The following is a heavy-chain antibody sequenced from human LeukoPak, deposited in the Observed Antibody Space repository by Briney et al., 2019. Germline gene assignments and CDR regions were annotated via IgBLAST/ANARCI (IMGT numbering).Heavy chain of an antibody. CDR2: IYYSGNT. D-gene: IGHD5-18*01. CDR1: GDSISSSSYY. Sequence: SETLSLTCTVSGDSISSSSYYWGWIRQPPGKGLEWIGSIYYSGNTYYNPSLKSRVTISGDTSKNPFSLKLSSVTAADTAVYYCARLEYSYGSIDFWGQGTLLTVSS. J-gene: IGHJ4*02. CDR3: ARLEYSYGSIDF. V-gene: IGHV4-39*02.